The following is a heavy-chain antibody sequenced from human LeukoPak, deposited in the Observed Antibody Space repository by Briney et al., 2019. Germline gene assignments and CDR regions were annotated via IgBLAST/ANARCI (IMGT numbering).Heavy chain of an antibody. V-gene: IGHV4-4*07. D-gene: IGHD1-26*01. J-gene: IGHJ4*02. Sequence: SETLSLTCTVSGGSISSYYWSWIRQPAGKGLEWIGRIYTSGSTNYNPSLKSRVTMSVDTSKNQFSLKLSSVTAADTAVYYCARDRPQPYSGSSSPDYWGQGTLVTVSS. CDR3: ARDRPQPYSGSSSPDY. CDR2: IYTSGST. CDR1: GGSISSYY.